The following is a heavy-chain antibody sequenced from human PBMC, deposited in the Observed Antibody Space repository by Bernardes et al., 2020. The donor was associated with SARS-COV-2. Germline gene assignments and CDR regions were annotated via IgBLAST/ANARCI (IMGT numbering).Heavy chain of an antibody. V-gene: IGHV1-24*01. CDR2: FDPEDGET. J-gene: IGHJ4*02. D-gene: IGHD3-22*01. CDR1: GYTLTELS. Sequence: ASVKVSCKVSGYTLTELSMHWVRQAPGKGLEWMGGFDPEDGETIYAQKFQGRVTMTEDTSTDTAYMELSSLRSEDTAVYYCATDLLYYDSSGYPRRPLFDYWGQGTLVTVSS. CDR3: ATDLLYYDSSGYPRRPLFDY.